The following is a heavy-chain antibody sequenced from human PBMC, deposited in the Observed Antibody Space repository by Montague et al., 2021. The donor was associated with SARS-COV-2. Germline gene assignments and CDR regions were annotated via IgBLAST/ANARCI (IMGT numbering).Heavy chain of an antibody. CDR1: GITFSNGG. Sequence: SVKVSCKASGITFSNGGLCWLRQPRGQRPDWIGWLVVGSGNADYPQKFQGRVTITRDMSTSTAYMELYSLRLEDTAVYYCAANWDLDFWGQGALVTVSS. J-gene: IGHJ4*02. D-gene: IGHD7-27*01. CDR3: AANWDLDF. V-gene: IGHV1-58*01. CDR2: LVVGSGNA.